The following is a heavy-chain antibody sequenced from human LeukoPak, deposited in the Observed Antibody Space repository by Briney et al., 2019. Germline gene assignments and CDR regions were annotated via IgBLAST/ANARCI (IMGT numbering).Heavy chain of an antibody. CDR3: ARGAYGGNSPGYYYMDV. CDR2: IIPILGIA. CDR1: GGTFSSYA. J-gene: IGHJ6*03. V-gene: IGHV1-69*04. D-gene: IGHD4-23*01. Sequence: GASVKVSCKASGGTFSSYAIGWVRQAPGQGLEWMGRIIPILGIANYAQKFQGRVTITADESTSTAHMELSSLRSEDTAVYHCARGAYGGNSPGYYYMDVWGKGTTVTVSS.